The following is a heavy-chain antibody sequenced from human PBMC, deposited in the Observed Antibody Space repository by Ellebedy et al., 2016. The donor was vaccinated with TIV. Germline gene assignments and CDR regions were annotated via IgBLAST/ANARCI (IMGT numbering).Heavy chain of an antibody. D-gene: IGHD2/OR15-2a*01. V-gene: IGHV3-9*01. CDR1: GFRFEDYA. Sequence: SLKISCAASGFRFEDYAMHWVRQPPGKGLEWISSIRWQSGGIDYVDSVKGRFTVSRDNAKNSLYLQMNSLRDEDTALYFCARDAHFAIDFWGRGTMVTVSS. CDR3: ARDAHFAIDF. J-gene: IGHJ3*01. CDR2: IRWQSGGI.